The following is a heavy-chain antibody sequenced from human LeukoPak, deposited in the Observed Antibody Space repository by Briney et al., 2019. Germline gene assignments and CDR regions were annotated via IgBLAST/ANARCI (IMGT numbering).Heavy chain of an antibody. Sequence: GGSLRLSCAASGFTFSSYAMHWVRQAPGKGLEWVAVISYDGSYKDYADSVKGRFTISRDNAKNSLYLQMNSLRAEDTAVYYCAGDACGGDCLGAFGIWGQGTMVTVSS. CDR1: GFTFSSYA. CDR2: ISYDGSYK. J-gene: IGHJ3*02. V-gene: IGHV3-30*04. D-gene: IGHD2-21*02. CDR3: AGDACGGDCLGAFGI.